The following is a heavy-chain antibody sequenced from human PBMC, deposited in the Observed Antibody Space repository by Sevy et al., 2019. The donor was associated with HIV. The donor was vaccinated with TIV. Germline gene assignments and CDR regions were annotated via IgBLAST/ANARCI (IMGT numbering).Heavy chain of an antibody. J-gene: IGHJ4*02. Sequence: SETLSLTCAVSGYSISSGYYWGWIRQPPGKGLEWIGSIYHSGGTYYNPSLKSRVTISVDTSKNQFSLKLSSVTAADTAVYYCARELVGAHLDYWGQGTLVTVSS. CDR1: GYSISSGYY. CDR3: ARELVGAHLDY. D-gene: IGHD1-26*01. V-gene: IGHV4-38-2*02. CDR2: IYHSGGT.